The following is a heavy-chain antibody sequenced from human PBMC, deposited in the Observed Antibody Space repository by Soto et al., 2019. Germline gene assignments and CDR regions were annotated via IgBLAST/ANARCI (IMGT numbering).Heavy chain of an antibody. J-gene: IGHJ6*02. D-gene: IGHD6-6*01. CDR3: TRGGSSYYYYGMDV. CDR2: IRSKAYGGTT. Sequence: GGSLRLSCTASGFTFGDYAMSWVRQAPGKGLEWVGFIRSKAYGGTTEYAASVKGRFTISRDDSKSIAYLQMNSLKTEDTAVYYCTRGGSSYYYYGMDVWGPGTTVTVSS. V-gene: IGHV3-49*04. CDR1: GFTFGDYA.